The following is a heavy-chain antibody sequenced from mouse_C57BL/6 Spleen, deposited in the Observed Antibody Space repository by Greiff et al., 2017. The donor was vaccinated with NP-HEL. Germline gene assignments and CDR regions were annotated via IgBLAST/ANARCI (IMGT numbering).Heavy chain of an antibody. V-gene: IGHV1-50*01. Sequence: QVQLQQPGAELVKPGASVKLSCKASGYTFTSYWMQWVKQRPGQGLEWIGEIDPSDSYTNYNQKFKGKATLTVDTSSSTAYMQLSSLTSEDSAVYYCAIYGGTWGGYYFDYWGQGTTLTVSS. CDR2: IDPSDSYT. D-gene: IGHD1-1*01. CDR3: AIYGGTWGGYYFDY. J-gene: IGHJ2*01. CDR1: GYTFTSYW.